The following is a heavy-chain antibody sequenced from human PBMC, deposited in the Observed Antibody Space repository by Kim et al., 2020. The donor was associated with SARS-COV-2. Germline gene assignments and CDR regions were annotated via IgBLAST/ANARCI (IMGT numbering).Heavy chain of an antibody. CDR2: ISAYNGNT. D-gene: IGHD5-12*01. CDR1: GYTFTSYG. Sequence: ASVKVSCKASGYTFTSYGISWVRQAPGQGLEWMGWISAYNGNTNYAQKLQGRVTMTTDTSTSTAYMELRSLRSDDTAVYYCARVTGYIGYVDPPDYWGQGTLVTVSS. V-gene: IGHV1-18*01. J-gene: IGHJ4*02. CDR3: ARVTGYIGYVDPPDY.